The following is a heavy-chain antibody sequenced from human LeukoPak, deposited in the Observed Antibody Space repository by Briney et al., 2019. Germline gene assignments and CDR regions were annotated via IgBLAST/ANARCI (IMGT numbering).Heavy chain of an antibody. J-gene: IGHJ3*02. CDR1: GFSFSSYS. D-gene: IGHD6-13*01. CDR2: ISSSSSYI. CDR3: ARTIAAAAIGEAFDI. Sequence: PGGSLRFSCAASGFSFSSYSMNWVRQAPGKRLEWVSSISSSSSYIYYADSVKGRFTISRDNAKNSLYLQMNSLRAEDTAVYYCARTIAAAAIGEAFDIWGQGTMVTVSS. V-gene: IGHV3-21*01.